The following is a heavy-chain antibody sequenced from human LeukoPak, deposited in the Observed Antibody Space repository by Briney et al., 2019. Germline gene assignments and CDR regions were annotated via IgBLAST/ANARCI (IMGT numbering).Heavy chain of an antibody. CDR1: GYTFIDYY. V-gene: IGHV1-2*06. J-gene: IGHJ4*02. CDR3: ATLGEDKTDTPFDY. CDR2: INPSTGGT. D-gene: IGHD3-16*01. Sequence: GASVKVSCKTSGYTFIDYYVHWIRQAPGQGLEWMGRINPSTGGTDFARKFQGKVSMTRDTSISTAYMELSRLGSDDTAEYCCATLGEDKTDTPFDYWGQGTLVTVSS.